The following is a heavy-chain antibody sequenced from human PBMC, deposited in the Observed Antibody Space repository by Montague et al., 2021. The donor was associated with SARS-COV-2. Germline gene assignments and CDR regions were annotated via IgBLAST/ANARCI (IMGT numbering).Heavy chain of an antibody. V-gene: IGHV4-34*01. J-gene: IGHJ4*02. CDR1: GGSFSGHY. CDR2: INHSGST. CDR3: ARGARQGYGFRLGSFDS. Sequence: SETLSLTCAVYGGSFSGHYRNWIRQPPGKGLEWIGEINHSGSTNYNPSLKSRVTMSVDTSKNQFSLKLSSVTAADTAVYYCARGARQGYGFRLGSFDSWGQGTLVTVSS. D-gene: IGHD3-10*01.